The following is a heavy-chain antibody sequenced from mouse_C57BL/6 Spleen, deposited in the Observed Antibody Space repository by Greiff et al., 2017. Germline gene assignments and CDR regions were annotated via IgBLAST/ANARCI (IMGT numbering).Heavy chain of an antibody. CDR1: GFSLTSYG. J-gene: IGHJ4*01. CDR3: AKKHYDYDYYAMDY. D-gene: IGHD2-4*01. CDR2: IWRGGST. Sequence: QVQLKESGPGLVQPSQSLSITCTVSGFSLTSYGVHWVRQSPGKGLEWLGVIWRGGSTDYNAAFMSRLSITKDNSKSQVFFKMNSLQADDTAIYYCAKKHYDYDYYAMDYWGQGTSATVSS. V-gene: IGHV2-5*01.